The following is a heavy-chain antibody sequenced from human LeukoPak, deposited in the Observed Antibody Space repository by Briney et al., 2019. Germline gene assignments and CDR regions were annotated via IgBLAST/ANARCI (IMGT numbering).Heavy chain of an antibody. CDR1: EFTFSSYW. D-gene: IGHD6-13*01. J-gene: IGHJ4*02. V-gene: IGHV3-7*01. CDR2: IKQDGSEK. Sequence: GGSLRLSCAASEFTFSSYWMSWVRQAPGKGLEWVANIKQDGSEKYYVDSVKGRFTISRDNAKSSLYLQMSSLRAEDTAVYYCARDWGIAEYYFDLWGQGTLVTVSS. CDR3: ARDWGIAEYYFDL.